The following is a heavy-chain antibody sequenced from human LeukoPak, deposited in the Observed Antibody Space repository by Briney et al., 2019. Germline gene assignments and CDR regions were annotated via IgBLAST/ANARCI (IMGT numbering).Heavy chain of an antibody. CDR1: GYTISSGYI. J-gene: IGHJ3*02. CDR3: ARACGNSSHYFDI. CDR2: IYHSGST. V-gene: IGHV4-38-2*01. D-gene: IGHD6-13*01. Sequence: PSETLTLSCVVSGYTISSGYIWGWIRPPPGKGLEWIGNIYHSGSTYYNPSLKSRATMSVDTSKNQFSLKLSSMTAADTAVYYCARACGNSSHYFDIWGQGTTVTVSS.